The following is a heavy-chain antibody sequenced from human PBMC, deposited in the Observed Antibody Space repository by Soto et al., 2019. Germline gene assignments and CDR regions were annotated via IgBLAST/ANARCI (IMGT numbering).Heavy chain of an antibody. V-gene: IGHV1-69*13. CDR3: AREDWNYADPSEGYYYYYGMDV. CDR1: GGTFSSYA. D-gene: IGHD1-7*01. Sequence: SVKVSCKASGGTFSSYAISWVRQAPGQGLEWMGGIIPIFGTANYAQKFQGRVTITADESTSTAYMELSSLRSEDTAVYYCAREDWNYADPSEGYYYYYGMDVWGQGTTVTVSS. J-gene: IGHJ6*02. CDR2: IIPIFGTA.